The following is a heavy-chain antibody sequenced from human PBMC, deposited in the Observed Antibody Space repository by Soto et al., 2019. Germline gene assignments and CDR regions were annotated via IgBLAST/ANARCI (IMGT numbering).Heavy chain of an antibody. D-gene: IGHD1-26*01. V-gene: IGHV1-69*01. CDR1: GDAFTNYI. Sequence: QVQLVQSGAEVKKPGSSVKVSCKASGDAFTNYIFDWVRQAPGQGLAWMGGIIPMFGTPKYAQTFQDRVTISADASTGTAYLELTSLRFDDTAVYYCARGRDQPPVGLYFDSWGEGTRVTVSS. CDR2: IIPMFGTP. J-gene: IGHJ4*02. CDR3: ARGRDQPPVGLYFDS.